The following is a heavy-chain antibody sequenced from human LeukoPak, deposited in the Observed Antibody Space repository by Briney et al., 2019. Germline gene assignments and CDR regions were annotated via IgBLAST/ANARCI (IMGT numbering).Heavy chain of an antibody. CDR2: IYYSGST. D-gene: IGHD6-19*01. V-gene: IGHV4-59*01. Sequence: SETLSLTCTVSGASISSYYWSWIRQPPGKGLEWIGYIYYSGSTNYNPSLKSRVTISVDTSKNQFSLKLSSVTAADTAVYYCARSGGSSGWYGDFDYWGQGTLVTVSS. CDR1: GASISSYY. CDR3: ARSGGSSGWYGDFDY. J-gene: IGHJ4*02.